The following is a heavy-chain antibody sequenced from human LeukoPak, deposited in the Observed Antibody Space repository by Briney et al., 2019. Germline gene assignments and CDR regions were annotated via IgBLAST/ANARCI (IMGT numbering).Heavy chain of an antibody. CDR2: ISASGGMM. Sequence: GGSLGLSCAPSGFRFDDYYLIWIRQAPGKGLEWISFISASGGMMDHEDSVKGRFTISRDNAKNSVYLEMNNLRAEDTAVYHCARHTVLSPCEYWGPGTLVTVSS. D-gene: IGHD4-23*01. J-gene: IGHJ4*02. CDR3: ARHTVLSPCEY. CDR1: GFRFDDYY. V-gene: IGHV3-11*01.